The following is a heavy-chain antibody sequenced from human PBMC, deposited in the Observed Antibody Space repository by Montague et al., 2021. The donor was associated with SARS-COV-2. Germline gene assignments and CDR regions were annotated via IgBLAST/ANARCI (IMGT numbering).Heavy chain of an antibody. J-gene: IGHJ6*02. Sequence: SETLSLTCTVSGGSISNYYWTWIRQPAGKGLEWIGRIYTSGSTTSNPSLKSRVTMSVDTSKNQFSLNVTSVTAADTAIYYCARASGYSSGWRYYYVMDVWGQRTPVTVS. CDR2: IYTSGST. CDR1: GGSISNYY. CDR3: ARASGYSSGWRYYYVMDV. D-gene: IGHD6-19*01. V-gene: IGHV4-4*07.